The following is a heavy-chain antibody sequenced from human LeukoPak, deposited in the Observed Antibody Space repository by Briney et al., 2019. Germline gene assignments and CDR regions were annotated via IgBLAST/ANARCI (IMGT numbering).Heavy chain of an antibody. V-gene: IGHV4-59*01. J-gene: IGHJ6*02. CDR1: GGSISSYY. CDR2: IYYSGST. CDR3: ARDSRPLRRYYYYGMDV. Sequence: SETLSLTCTVSGGSISSYYWSWIRQPPGKGLEWIGYIYYSGSTNYNPSLKSRVTISVDTSKNQFSLKLSSVTAADTAVYYCARDSRPLRRYYYYGMDVWGQGTTVTASS.